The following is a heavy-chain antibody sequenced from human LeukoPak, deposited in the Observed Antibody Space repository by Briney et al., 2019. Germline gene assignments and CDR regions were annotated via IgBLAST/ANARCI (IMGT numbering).Heavy chain of an antibody. CDR1: GFTFSSYW. V-gene: IGHV3-7*01. CDR2: IKQDGSEK. Sequence: GGSLRLSCAASGFTFSSYWMSWVRQAPGKGLEWVANIKQDGSEKYYVDSVKGRFTISRDNAKNSLYLQMNSLRAEDTAVYYCARDLSPTIWFGELTGGYFDYWGQGTLVTVSS. D-gene: IGHD3-10*01. CDR3: ARDLSPTIWFGELTGGYFDY. J-gene: IGHJ4*02.